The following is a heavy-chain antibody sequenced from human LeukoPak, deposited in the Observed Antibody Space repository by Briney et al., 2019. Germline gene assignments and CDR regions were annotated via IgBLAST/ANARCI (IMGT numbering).Heavy chain of an antibody. D-gene: IGHD5-18*01. J-gene: IGHJ4*02. CDR1: GFTFTSYW. V-gene: IGHV3-7*03. CDR3: ARDVDTNY. Sequence: PGGSPRLSCAASGFTFTSYWMTWVRQAPGKGLEWVANIKQDGSEKFYVGSVRGRFTISRDNGRNSVSLQMNSLRDEDTAVYYCARDVDTNYWGQGTLVTVSS. CDR2: IKQDGSEK.